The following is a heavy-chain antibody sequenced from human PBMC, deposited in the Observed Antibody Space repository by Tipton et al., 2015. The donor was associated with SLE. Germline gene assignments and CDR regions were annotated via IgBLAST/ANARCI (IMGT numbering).Heavy chain of an antibody. CDR1: GDSISSGNYY. CDR2: ISYSGST. J-gene: IGHJ4*02. V-gene: IGHV4-30-4*01. Sequence: TLSLTCTVSGDSISSGNYYWNWIRQPPGKGLEWIGYISYSGSTYYNPSLKSRVNISVDTFKNQFSLKLSSVTAADTAVYYCARETLVYYYDSSGPLDYWGQGTLVTVSS. D-gene: IGHD3-22*01. CDR3: ARETLVYYYDSSGPLDY.